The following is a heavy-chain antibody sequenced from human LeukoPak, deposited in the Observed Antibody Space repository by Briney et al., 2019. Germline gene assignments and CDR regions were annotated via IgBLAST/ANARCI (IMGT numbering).Heavy chain of an antibody. CDR3: ARDDSSSWYGYYYYYMDV. Sequence: GGSLRLSCAASGFTFSNYAMSWVRQAPGKGLEWVSAISGSGGSTYYADSVKGRFTISRDNAKNSLYLQMNSLRAEDTAVYYCARDDSSSWYGYYYYYMDVWGKGTTVTVSS. J-gene: IGHJ6*03. V-gene: IGHV3-23*01. CDR1: GFTFSNYA. CDR2: ISGSGGST. D-gene: IGHD6-13*01.